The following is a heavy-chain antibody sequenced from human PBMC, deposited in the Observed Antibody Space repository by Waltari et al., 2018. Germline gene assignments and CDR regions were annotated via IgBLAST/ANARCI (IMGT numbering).Heavy chain of an antibody. CDR3: ARGGGSYYRSSLDI. Sequence: QAQVVESGGGVVPPGRSLRLSCAASVFLFSSYASHWVRQAPGKGLEWVAVVSYDGTNKYFADSVKGRFTISRDNSKNTVSLQMYSLRPEDTALYYCARGGGSYYRSSLDIWGQGTMVIVSS. CDR2: VSYDGTNK. V-gene: IGHV3-30-3*01. CDR1: VFLFSSYA. D-gene: IGHD1-26*01. J-gene: IGHJ3*02.